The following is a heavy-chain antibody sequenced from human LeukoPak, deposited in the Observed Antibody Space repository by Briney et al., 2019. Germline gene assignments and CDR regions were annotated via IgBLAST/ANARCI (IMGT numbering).Heavy chain of an antibody. D-gene: IGHD3-3*01. J-gene: IGHJ6*02. V-gene: IGHV3-23*01. CDR1: GFTFSSYA. Sequence: GGSLRLSCAASGFTFSSYAMSWVRQAPGKGLEWVSAISGSGGSTYYADCVKGRFTISRDNSKNTLYLQMNSLRAEDTAVYYCANPHVLRFLEWPPYYYYGMDVWGQGTTVTVSS. CDR3: ANPHVLRFLEWPPYYYYGMDV. CDR2: ISGSGGST.